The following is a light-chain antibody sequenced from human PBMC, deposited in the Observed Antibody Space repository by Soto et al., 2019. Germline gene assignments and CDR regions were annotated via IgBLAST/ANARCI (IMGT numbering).Light chain of an antibody. CDR3: QSYDSSLSGWV. Sequence: QPVVTQPPSVSGAPGQRVTISCTGSSSNIGAGYDVHWYQQLPGTAPKLLIYGNSNRPSGVPDRFSGSKSGTSASLAITGLQAEDEADYYCQSYDSSLSGWVFGGGTQLTVL. J-gene: IGLJ2*01. V-gene: IGLV1-40*01. CDR1: SSNIGAGYD. CDR2: GNS.